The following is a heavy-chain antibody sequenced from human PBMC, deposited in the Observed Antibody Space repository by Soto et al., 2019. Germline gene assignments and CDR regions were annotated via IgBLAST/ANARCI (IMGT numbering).Heavy chain of an antibody. J-gene: IGHJ6*02. Sequence: ASEKVSCKASGGTFSSYAISWVRQAPGQGLEWMGGIIPIFGTANYAQKFQGRVTITADESTSTAYMELSSLRSEDTAVYYCARGRGGPRDYYGMDVWGQGTTVTVSS. V-gene: IGHV1-69*13. CDR2: IIPIFGTA. CDR3: ARGRGGPRDYYGMDV. CDR1: GGTFSSYA. D-gene: IGHD2-15*01.